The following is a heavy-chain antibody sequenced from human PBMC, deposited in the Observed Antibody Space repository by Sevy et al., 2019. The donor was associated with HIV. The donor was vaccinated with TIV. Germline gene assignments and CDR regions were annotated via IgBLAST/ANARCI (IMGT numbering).Heavy chain of an antibody. CDR3: IKITERNSKEEWICKKEKRRRRERGIYYLGEGGGGNYDPDEIGYYFYYYNMDV. CDR2: ISGSGTRT. V-gene: IGHV3-23*01. D-gene: IGHD2-15*01. J-gene: IGHJ6*03. Sequence: GGSLRLSCAVSGFSFDSYGMTWVRQAPGKGLEWVSGISGSGTRTYYADSVKGRFSISRDNSKNRLYLQMNSLRSEDIVVEVCIKITERNSKEEWICKKEKRRRRERGIYYLGEGGGGNYDPDEIGYYFYYYNMDVWGKGTTVTVSS. CDR1: GFSFDSYG.